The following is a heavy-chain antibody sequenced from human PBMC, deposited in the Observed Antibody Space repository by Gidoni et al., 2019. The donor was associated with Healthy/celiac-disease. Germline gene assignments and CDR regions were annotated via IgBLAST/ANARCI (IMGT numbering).Heavy chain of an antibody. J-gene: IGHJ4*02. CDR2: IKSKTEGGTT. Sequence: EVQLVESGGGLVKPGGSLRLSCAASGFTFSNAWMSWVRQAPGKGLEWVGRIKSKTEGGTTDYAAPVKGRFTISRDDSKNTLYLQMNSLKTEDTAVYYCTTVANWGQGTLVTVSS. CDR1: GFTFSNAW. CDR3: TTVAN. V-gene: IGHV3-15*01.